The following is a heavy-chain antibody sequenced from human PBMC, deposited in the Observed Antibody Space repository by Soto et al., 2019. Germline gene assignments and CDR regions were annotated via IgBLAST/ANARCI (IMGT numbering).Heavy chain of an antibody. J-gene: IGHJ6*02. Sequence: GSLRLSCAASGFTFSSYAMHWVRQAPGKGLEWVAVISYDGSNKYYADSVKGRFTISRDNSKNTLYLQMNSLRAEDTAVYYCARDTGVLGYYYGMDVWGQGTTVTVSS. CDR2: ISYDGSNK. V-gene: IGHV3-30-3*01. CDR1: GFTFSSYA. CDR3: ARDTGVLGYYYGMDV. D-gene: IGHD3-10*01.